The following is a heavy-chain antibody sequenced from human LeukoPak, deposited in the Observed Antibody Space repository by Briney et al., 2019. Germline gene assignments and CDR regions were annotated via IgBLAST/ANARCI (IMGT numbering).Heavy chain of an antibody. CDR3: AKARDAAGPYYYYGMDV. J-gene: IGHJ6*02. CDR1: GFTFSSYA. D-gene: IGHD5-24*01. V-gene: IGHV3-23*01. CDR2: ISSNGGST. Sequence: GGSLRLSCAASGFTFSSYAMSWVRQAPGKGLEYVSAISSNGGSTYYADSVKGRFTISRDNSKNTLYLQMNSLRAEDTAVYYCAKARDAAGPYYYYGMDVWGQGTTVTVSS.